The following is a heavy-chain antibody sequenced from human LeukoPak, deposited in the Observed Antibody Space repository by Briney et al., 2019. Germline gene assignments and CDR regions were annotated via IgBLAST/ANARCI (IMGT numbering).Heavy chain of an antibody. D-gene: IGHD4-11*01. J-gene: IGHJ5*02. V-gene: IGHV4-4*02. CDR3: AREGFNSYDSSPHYNWFDP. CDR1: GGSISSSNW. CDR2: IFHSGST. Sequence: SETLSLTCAVSGGSISSSNWWSWVRQPPGKGLGWIGEIFHSGSTNYNPSLKSRVTISVDKSKNQFSLKLNSVTAADTAVYYCAREGFNSYDSSPHYNWFDPWGQGTLVTVSS.